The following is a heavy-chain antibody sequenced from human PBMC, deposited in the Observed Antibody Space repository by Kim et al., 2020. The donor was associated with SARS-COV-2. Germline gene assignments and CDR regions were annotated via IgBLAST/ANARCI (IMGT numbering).Heavy chain of an antibody. CDR1: GYTFTKYG. D-gene: IGHD2-8*01. CDR3: ARPSFCADGICPYYDY. CDR2: VNAANGDT. J-gene: IGHJ4*02. Sequence: ASVKVSCKASGYTFTKYGVHWVRQAPGQSLEWMGWVNAANGDTHYSPKFQDRVTITRDTSATTAYMELSSLRSEDTAVYYCARPSFCADGICPYYDYWGQGTLVTVSS. V-gene: IGHV1-3*01.